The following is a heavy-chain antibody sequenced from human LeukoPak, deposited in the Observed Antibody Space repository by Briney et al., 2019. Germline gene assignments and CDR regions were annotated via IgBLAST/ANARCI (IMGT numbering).Heavy chain of an antibody. CDR3: ARHFRSYGGTFDI. V-gene: IGHV4-61*01. D-gene: IGHD3-16*01. Sequence: SETLSLTCTVSGGSVSSGSYYWSWIRQPPGKGLEWIGYIYYSGGTNYNPSLKSRVTISVDTSKNQFSLRLSSVTAADTAVYYCARHFRSYGGTFDIWGQGTMVTVSS. CDR2: IYYSGGT. CDR1: GGSVSSGSYY. J-gene: IGHJ3*02.